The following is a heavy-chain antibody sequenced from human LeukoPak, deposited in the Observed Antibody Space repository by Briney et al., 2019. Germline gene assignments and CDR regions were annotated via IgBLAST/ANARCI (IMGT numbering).Heavy chain of an antibody. J-gene: IGHJ4*02. CDR2: ISSSSTYI. D-gene: IGHD2-15*01. V-gene: IGHV3-21*01. CDR1: GFTFDTYS. CDR3: EGAQGGYCYGGSCSSPIRY. Sequence: GGSLRLSCAASGFTFDTYSMNWVRQAPGGGPEWVSSISSSSTYIYYADSVKGRLTISRDNARNSLYLQMNSLRAEDTAVYYCEGAQGGYCYGGSCSSPIRYWGQGTLVTVSS.